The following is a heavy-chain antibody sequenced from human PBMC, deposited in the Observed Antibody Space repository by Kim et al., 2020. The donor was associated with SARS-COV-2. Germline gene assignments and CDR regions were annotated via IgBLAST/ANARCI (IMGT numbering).Heavy chain of an antibody. CDR2: ISSSSSYI. J-gene: IGHJ3*02. V-gene: IGHV3-21*01. Sequence: GGSLRLSCAASGFTFSSYSMNWVRQAPGKGLEWVSSISSSSSYIYYADSVKGRFTISRDNAKNSLYLQMNSLRAEDTAVYYCARNGGNRYAFDIWGQGTMVTVSS. CDR1: GFTFSSYS. D-gene: IGHD2-15*01. CDR3: ARNGGNRYAFDI.